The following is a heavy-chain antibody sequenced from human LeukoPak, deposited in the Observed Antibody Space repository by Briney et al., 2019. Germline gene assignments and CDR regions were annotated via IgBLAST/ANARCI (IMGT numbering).Heavy chain of an antibody. CDR1: GFTFSSYA. Sequence: GGSLRLSCAASGFTFSSYAMSWVRQAPGKGLEWVSAISGSGGSTYYADSVKGRFTISRDNSKNTLYLQMNSLRAEDTAVYYCAKDVVASRNYYCDYWGQGTLVNVSS. CDR3: AKDVVASRNYYCDY. CDR2: ISGSGGST. V-gene: IGHV3-23*01. J-gene: IGHJ4*02. D-gene: IGHD2-21*01.